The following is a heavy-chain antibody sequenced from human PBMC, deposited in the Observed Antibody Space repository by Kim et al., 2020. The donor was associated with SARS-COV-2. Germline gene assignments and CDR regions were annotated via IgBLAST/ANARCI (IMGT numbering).Heavy chain of an antibody. D-gene: IGHD6-13*01. CDR2: INAGNGNT. CDR1: GYTFTSYA. CDR3: ARGAAAGIWAWFDA. Sequence: ASVKVSCKASGYTFTSYAMHWVRQAPGQRLEWMGWINAGNGNTKYSQKFQGRVTITRDTSASTAYMELSSLRSEDTAVYYCARGAAAGIWAWFDAWGQGTLVTVSS. V-gene: IGHV1-3*01. J-gene: IGHJ5*02.